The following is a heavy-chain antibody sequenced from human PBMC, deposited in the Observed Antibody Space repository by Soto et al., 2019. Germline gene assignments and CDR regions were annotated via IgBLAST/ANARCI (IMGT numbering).Heavy chain of an antibody. CDR1: GYTFSDYY. J-gene: IGHJ5*02. CDR2: INPYSGAT. CDR3: ARARAHVAPNWFDP. Sequence: QVQLEQSGAEVKKPGASVKVSCKASGYTFSDYYVHWVRQAPGQGLEWMGWINPYSGATNYAQKFTDWVTMTGDASVSTAYLELPTLVSDDTAVYYCARARAHVAPNWFDPCGQGTLVIVSS. V-gene: IGHV1-2*04. D-gene: IGHD5-12*01.